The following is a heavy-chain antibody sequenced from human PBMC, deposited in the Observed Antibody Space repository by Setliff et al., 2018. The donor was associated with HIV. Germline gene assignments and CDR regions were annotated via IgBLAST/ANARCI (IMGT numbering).Heavy chain of an antibody. V-gene: IGHV1-46*01. CDR2: INPGRSGT. J-gene: IGHJ4*02. CDR1: GYTFTSYY. D-gene: IGHD5-18*01. CDR3: AREAYSYGYVLPATRFGYYFDS. Sequence: ASVKVSCKASGYTFTSYYMHWVRQAPGQGLEWMGIINPGRSGTTGAQKFQGRVTISADRSTSTAYMELSSLRSEDTALYYCAREAYSYGYVLPATRFGYYFDSWGQGTLVTVSS.